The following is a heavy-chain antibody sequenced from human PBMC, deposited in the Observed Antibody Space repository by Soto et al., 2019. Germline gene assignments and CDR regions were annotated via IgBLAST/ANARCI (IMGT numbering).Heavy chain of an antibody. Sequence: QVQLVQSGAEVKKPGASVKVSCKASGYTFTSYAMHWVRQAPGQRLEWMGWINAGNGNTKYSQQFQGRVTITRDTSASTAYMELSSLRSEDTAVYYCARGWFGELLGAFEYWGQGTLVTVSS. V-gene: IGHV1-3*01. CDR2: INAGNGNT. D-gene: IGHD3-10*01. CDR1: GYTFTSYA. J-gene: IGHJ4*02. CDR3: ARGWFGELLGAFEY.